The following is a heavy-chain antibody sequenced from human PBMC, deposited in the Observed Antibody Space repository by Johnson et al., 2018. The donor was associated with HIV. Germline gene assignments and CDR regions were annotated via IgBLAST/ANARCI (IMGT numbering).Heavy chain of an antibody. V-gene: IGHV3-30*04. Sequence: QVQLVESGGGVVRPGGSLRLSCAASGFTFSNFAMHWVRQAPGKGLEWVVVISYDGSNKYFADSVKGRFTISRDNSKNSLYLQMNSLRAEDTAVYYCARAREVYYLDAFDIWGQGTMVTVSS. D-gene: IGHD3-22*01. CDR1: GFTFSNFA. J-gene: IGHJ3*02. CDR3: ARAREVYYLDAFDI. CDR2: ISYDGSNK.